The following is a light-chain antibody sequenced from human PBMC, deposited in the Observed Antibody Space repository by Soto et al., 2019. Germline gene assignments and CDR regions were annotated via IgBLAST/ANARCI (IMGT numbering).Light chain of an antibody. J-gene: IGKJ5*01. V-gene: IGKV3-15*01. CDR1: QGVTTN. CDR3: QQYNNWPFS. Sequence: EIVLTQSPGTLSVSPGERGTLSCRAGQGVTTNFAWYQQKSGQSPRLLIYDVSIRATGVPARFSGTGSETDFTLTISGLQSEDSAVYFCQQYNNWPFSFGQGTRLEI. CDR2: DVS.